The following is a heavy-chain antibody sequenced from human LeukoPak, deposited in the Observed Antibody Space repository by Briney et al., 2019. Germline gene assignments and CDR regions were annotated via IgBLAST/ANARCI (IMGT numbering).Heavy chain of an antibody. CDR1: GGSISSGGYY. D-gene: IGHD5-24*01. J-gene: IGHJ4*02. CDR3: AREGDGYNDPSDY. V-gene: IGHV4-31*03. Sequence: PSETLSLTCTVTGGSISSGGYYWSWIRQHPGKGLEWIGYIYYSGSTYYNPSLKSRVTISVDTSKNQFSLKLSSVTAADTAVYYCAREGDGYNDPSDYWGQGTLVTVSS. CDR2: IYYSGST.